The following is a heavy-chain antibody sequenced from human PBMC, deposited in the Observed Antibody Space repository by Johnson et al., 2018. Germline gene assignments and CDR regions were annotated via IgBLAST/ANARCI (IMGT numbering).Heavy chain of an antibody. Sequence: EVQLLESGGGLVQPGGSLRLSCAASGFTFSSYWMHWVRQAPGKGLVWVSRINSDGSSTSYADSVKGRFTISRDNAKNTLYLQMNSLRAEGTAVYYCARDQGIAVAWYYYSYGLDVWGQGPTVTVSS. D-gene: IGHD6-19*01. J-gene: IGHJ6*01. CDR3: ARDQGIAVAWYYYSYGLDV. V-gene: IGHV3-74*01. CDR1: GFTFSSYW. CDR2: INSDGSST.